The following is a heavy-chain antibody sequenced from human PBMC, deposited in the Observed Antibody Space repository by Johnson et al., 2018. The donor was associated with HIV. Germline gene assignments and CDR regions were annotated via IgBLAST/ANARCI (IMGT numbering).Heavy chain of an antibody. D-gene: IGHD2-15*01. J-gene: IGHJ3*02. V-gene: IGHV3-7*01. CDR3: AKDEEGYCSGGSCYANAFDI. CDR1: GFTFSSYW. CDR2: IKEDGSEK. Sequence: VQLVESGGGLVPPGGSLRLSCAASGFTFSSYWMTWVRQAPGKGLEWVANIKEDGSEKYYVASVKGRFTISRDNSKNTLYLQMNSLRAEDTAVYYCAKDEEGYCSGGSCYANAFDIWGQGTMVTVSS.